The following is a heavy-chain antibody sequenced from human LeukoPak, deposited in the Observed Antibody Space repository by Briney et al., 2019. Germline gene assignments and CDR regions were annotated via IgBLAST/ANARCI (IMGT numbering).Heavy chain of an antibody. CDR3: ARDPLEAAFDI. CDR1: GFTFSSYA. D-gene: IGHD1-1*01. J-gene: IGHJ3*02. Sequence: PGGSLRLSCAVSGFTFSSYAMSWVRQAPGKGPEWVSAISGSGGSTYYADSVEGRFTISRDNSKNTLYLQMNSLRAEDTAVYYCARDPLEAAFDIWGQGTMVTVSS. V-gene: IGHV3-23*01. CDR2: ISGSGGST.